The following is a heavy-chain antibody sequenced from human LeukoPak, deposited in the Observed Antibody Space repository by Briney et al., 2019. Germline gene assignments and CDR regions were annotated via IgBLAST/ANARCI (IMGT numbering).Heavy chain of an antibody. V-gene: IGHV3-23*01. CDR3: ATWTHPIGNY. CDR2: ISGSGGST. J-gene: IGHJ4*02. Sequence: GGSLRLTCAASGFTFSSYAMSWVRQAPGKGLEWVSPISGSGGSTYSADSVKGPFTISRDNSKNTLYLQINSLRAEDTAVYYCATWTHPIGNYWGQGTLVTVSS. D-gene: IGHD1-26*01. CDR1: GFTFSSYA.